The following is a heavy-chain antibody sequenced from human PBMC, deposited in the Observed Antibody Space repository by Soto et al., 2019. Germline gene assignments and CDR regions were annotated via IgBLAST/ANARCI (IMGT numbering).Heavy chain of an antibody. V-gene: IGHV1-69*01. D-gene: IGHD1-20*01. CDR1: GGTFSSYA. Sequence: QVQLVQSGAEVKKPGSSVKVSCQASGGTFSSYAISWVRQAPGQGLEWMGGIIPIFGTANYAQKFHGSVTITADESTSTAHMELSSLRSEDTAVYYCARGNYITGTTGIYYYYYGMDVWGQGTTVTVSS. J-gene: IGHJ6*02. CDR2: IIPIFGTA. CDR3: ARGNYITGTTGIYYYYYGMDV.